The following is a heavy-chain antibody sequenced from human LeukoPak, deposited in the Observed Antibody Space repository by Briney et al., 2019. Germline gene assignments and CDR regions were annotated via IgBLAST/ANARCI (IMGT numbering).Heavy chain of an antibody. CDR2: INPNSGGT. V-gene: IGHV1-2*02. Sequence: ASVKVSCKASGYTFTGYYMHWVRQAPGQGLEWMGWINPNSGGTNYAQKFQGRVTMTRDASISTAYMELSRLRSDDTAVYYCARDHLPYSSGSLGYWGQGTLVNVSS. J-gene: IGHJ4*02. D-gene: IGHD6-19*01. CDR3: ARDHLPYSSGSLGY. CDR1: GYTFTGYY.